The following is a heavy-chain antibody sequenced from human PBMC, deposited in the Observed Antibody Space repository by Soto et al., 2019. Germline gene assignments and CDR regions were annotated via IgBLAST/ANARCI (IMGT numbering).Heavy chain of an antibody. D-gene: IGHD6-19*01. CDR1: GYSFTSYW. CDR2: IDPSDSYT. J-gene: IGHJ6*02. CDR3: ARHSGSGWYQPPSYYYYYGMDV. V-gene: IGHV5-10-1*01. Sequence: PGESLKISCKGSGYSFTSYWISWVRQMPGKGLEWMGRIDPSDSYTNYSPSFQGHVTISADKSISTAYLQWSSLKASDTAMYYCARHSGSGWYQPPSYYYYYGMDVWGQGTTVTVSS.